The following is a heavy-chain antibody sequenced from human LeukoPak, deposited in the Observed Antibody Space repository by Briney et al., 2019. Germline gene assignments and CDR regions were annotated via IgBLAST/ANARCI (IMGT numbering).Heavy chain of an antibody. CDR3: ARRRAVAGTYYFDF. J-gene: IGHJ4*02. D-gene: IGHD6-13*01. CDR1: GYSFTSYW. Sequence: GESLKISCKGSGYSFTSYWIGWVRQMPGKGLEWMGITFLSDSNTRYSPPFQGQATISVDKSLSTAYLQWSSLKASDTGMYYCARRRAVAGTYYFDFWGLGTLVTVSS. CDR2: TFLSDSNT. V-gene: IGHV5-51*01.